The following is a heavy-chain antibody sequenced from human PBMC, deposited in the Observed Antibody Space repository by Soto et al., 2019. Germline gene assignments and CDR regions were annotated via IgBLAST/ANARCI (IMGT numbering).Heavy chain of an antibody. CDR3: ARVGYYDSSGYYPDAFDI. CDR2: INPSGGST. CDR1: GYTFTSYY. J-gene: IGHJ3*02. Sequence: ASVKVSCKASGYTFTSYYMHWVRQAPGQGLEWMGIINPSGGSTSYAQKFQGRVTMTRDTSTSTVYMELSSLRSEDTAVYYCARVGYYDSSGYYPDAFDIWGQGAMVTVSS. V-gene: IGHV1-46*01. D-gene: IGHD3-22*01.